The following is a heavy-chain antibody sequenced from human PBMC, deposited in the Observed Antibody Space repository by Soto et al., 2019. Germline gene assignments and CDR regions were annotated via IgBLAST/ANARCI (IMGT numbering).Heavy chain of an antibody. CDR1: GFTFSSCT. Sequence: EVHLVESGGGLVKPGGSLRLSCAVSGFTFSSCTMNWVRQAPGKGLEWVSSISPSSGHIYYADSVKGRFTISRDNAKNSLFLQMNSLRGEDTAVYYCSGCSGGAYHKNYGMDVWGQGTTVTVSS. J-gene: IGHJ6*02. CDR3: SGCSGGAYHKNYGMDV. V-gene: IGHV3-21*06. D-gene: IGHD2-15*01. CDR2: ISPSSGHI.